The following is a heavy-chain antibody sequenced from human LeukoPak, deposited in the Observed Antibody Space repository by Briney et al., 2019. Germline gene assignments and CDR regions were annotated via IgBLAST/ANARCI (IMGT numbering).Heavy chain of an antibody. CDR1: GYSISSGYY. CDR3: ARGKRTFKNYYYMDV. D-gene: IGHD1/OR15-1a*01. CDR2: IYHSGST. V-gene: IGHV4-38-2*02. J-gene: IGHJ6*03. Sequence: SETLSLTCTVSGYSISSGYYWGWIRQPPGKGLEWIGSIYHSGSTNYNPSLKSRVTISVDTSKNQFSLKLSSVTAADTAVYYCARGKRTFKNYYYMDVWGKGTTVTVSS.